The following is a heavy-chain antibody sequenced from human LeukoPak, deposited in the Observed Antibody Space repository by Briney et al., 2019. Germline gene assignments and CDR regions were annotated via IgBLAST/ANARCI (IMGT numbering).Heavy chain of an antibody. Sequence: GGSLRLSCAASGFTFSSYAMHWVRQAPGKGLEWVAVMSYDGSNRYYADSVKGRFTISRDNSKNTLYLQMNSLRAEDTAVYYCTRAPGIAAAATNWGQGTLVTVSS. CDR1: GFTFSSYA. V-gene: IGHV3-30-3*01. CDR2: MSYDGSNR. CDR3: TRAPGIAAAATN. D-gene: IGHD6-13*01. J-gene: IGHJ4*02.